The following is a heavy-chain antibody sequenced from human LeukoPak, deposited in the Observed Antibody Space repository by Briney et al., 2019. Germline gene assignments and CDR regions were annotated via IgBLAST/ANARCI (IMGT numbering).Heavy chain of an antibody. V-gene: IGHV1-8*01. CDR1: GYTFTSYG. D-gene: IGHD3-10*01. CDR3: AYGSGSYYSFDY. Sequence: ASVKVSCKASGYTFTSYGINWVRQATGQGLEWMGWMNPNSGNTGYAQKFQGRVTMTRNTSISTAYMELSSLRSEDTAVYYCAYGSGSYYSFDYWGQGTLVTVS. CDR2: MNPNSGNT. J-gene: IGHJ4*02.